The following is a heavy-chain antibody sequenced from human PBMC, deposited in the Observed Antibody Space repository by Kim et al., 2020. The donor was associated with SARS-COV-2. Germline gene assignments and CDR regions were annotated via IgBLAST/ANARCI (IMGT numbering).Heavy chain of an antibody. CDR3: AKGWKEVVVITPPFDY. CDR1: GFTFSSYG. V-gene: IGHV3-30*18. J-gene: IGHJ4*02. CDR2: ISYDGSNK. D-gene: IGHD3-22*01. Sequence: LSLTCAASGFTFSSYGMHWVRQAPGKGLEWVAVISYDGSNKYYADSVKGRFTISRDNSKNTLYLQMNSLRAEDTAVYYCAKGWKEVVVITPPFDYWGQGTLVTVSS.